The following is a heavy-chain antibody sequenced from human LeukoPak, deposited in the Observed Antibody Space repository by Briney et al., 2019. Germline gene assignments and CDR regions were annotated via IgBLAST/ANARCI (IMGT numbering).Heavy chain of an antibody. V-gene: IGHV3-30*02. Sequence: GGSLRLSCAASGFTFSSYGMHWVRQAPGKGLGWVAFIRYDGSNKYYADSVKGRLTISRDNSKNTLYLQMNSLRAEDTAVYYCAKYSSRPYYYYYMDVWGKGTTVTVSS. D-gene: IGHD6-13*01. CDR1: GFTFSSYG. J-gene: IGHJ6*03. CDR2: IRYDGSNK. CDR3: AKYSSRPYYYYYMDV.